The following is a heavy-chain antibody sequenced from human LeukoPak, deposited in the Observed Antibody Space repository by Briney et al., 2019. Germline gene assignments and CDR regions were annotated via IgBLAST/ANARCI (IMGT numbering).Heavy chain of an antibody. V-gene: IGHV4-30-2*01. CDR3: ASHTSSGSPEYFPH. D-gene: IGHD2-2*01. J-gene: IGHJ1*01. CDR1: GGSISSGGYY. Sequence: SQTLSLTCTVSGGSISSGGYYWSWIRQPPGKGLEWIGYIYHSGSTYYNPSLKSRVTISVDRSKNQFSLKLSSVTAADTAVYYCASHTSSGSPEYFPHWGQGTPVTVSS. CDR2: IYHSGST.